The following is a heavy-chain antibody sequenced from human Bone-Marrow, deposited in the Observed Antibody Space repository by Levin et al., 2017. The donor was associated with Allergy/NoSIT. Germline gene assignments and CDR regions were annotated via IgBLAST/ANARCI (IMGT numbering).Heavy chain of an antibody. V-gene: IGHV4-59*01. CDR2: VFYSGTT. CDR3: ARDNYYDSSGYYRLDY. Sequence: SETLSLTCTVSGGSISTYYWNWIRQPPGKGLEWIGYVFYSGTTYYNPSLKSRVTISVDTSKNQFSLNLSSVTAADTAMYYCARDNYYDSSGYYRLDYWGQGTLVTVSS. J-gene: IGHJ4*02. CDR1: GGSISTYY. D-gene: IGHD3-22*01.